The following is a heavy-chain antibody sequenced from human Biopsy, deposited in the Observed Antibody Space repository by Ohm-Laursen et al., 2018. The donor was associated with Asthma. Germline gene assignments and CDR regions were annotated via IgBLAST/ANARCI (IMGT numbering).Heavy chain of an antibody. V-gene: IGHV4-39*01. CDR2: IYYSGTT. CDR1: GGYMRSGNYY. D-gene: IGHD6-13*01. Sequence: TLSLTCCLSSGSGGYMRSGNYYWGWIRQPPGKGLEWIGSIYYSGTTYYNPSLGGRVTVSADTSKIQFSLKLTSVTAADTAVYYCVRGSSSWHHGPFHYYYGLDVWGQGTTATVSS. CDR3: VRGSSSWHHGPFHYYYGLDV. J-gene: IGHJ6*02.